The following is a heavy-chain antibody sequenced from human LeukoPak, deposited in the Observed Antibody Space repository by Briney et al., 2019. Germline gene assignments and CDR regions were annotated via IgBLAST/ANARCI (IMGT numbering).Heavy chain of an antibody. CDR2: IYYSGST. CDR1: GGSISSSSYY. V-gene: IGHV4-39*01. J-gene: IGHJ5*02. Sequence: SETLSLTCTVSGGSISSSSYYWGWIRQPPGKGLEWIGSIYYSGSTYYNPSLKSRVTISVDTSKNQFSLELSSVTAADTAVYYCARHRIYCSSTSCYTYNNWFDPWGQGTLVTVSS. D-gene: IGHD2-2*02. CDR3: ARHRIYCSSTSCYTYNNWFDP.